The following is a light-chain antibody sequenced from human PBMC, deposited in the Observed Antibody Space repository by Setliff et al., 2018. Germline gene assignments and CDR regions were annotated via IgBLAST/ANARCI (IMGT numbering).Light chain of an antibody. Sequence: QSVLTQPPSVSGAPGQRVTISCTGSSSNIGAGYDVHWYPQLPGTAPKLLIYGNTNRPSGVPDRFSGSKSGTSASLAITGLQAADESDYYCQSYDSGLSGPNYVFGTGTKVTVL. CDR1: SSNIGAGYD. J-gene: IGLJ1*01. CDR2: GNT. V-gene: IGLV1-40*01. CDR3: QSYDSGLSGPNYV.